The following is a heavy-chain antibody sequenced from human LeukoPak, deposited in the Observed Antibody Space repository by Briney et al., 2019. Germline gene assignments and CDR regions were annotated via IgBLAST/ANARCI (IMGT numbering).Heavy chain of an antibody. CDR3: TRSVRNGHIDY. CDR2: MNPNNGNT. J-gene: IGHJ4*02. Sequence: GSSVKVSCKASGYTFTNYDINWVRQATGQGLEWMGWMNPNNGNTGYAQKFQGRVTMTRATSISTAYMELSSLTFEDTAAYYCTRSVRNGHIDYWGQGTLVTASS. CDR1: GYTFTNYD. V-gene: IGHV1-8*01. D-gene: IGHD2-21*01.